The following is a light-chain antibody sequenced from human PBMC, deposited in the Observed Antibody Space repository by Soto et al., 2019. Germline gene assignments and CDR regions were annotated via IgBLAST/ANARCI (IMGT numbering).Light chain of an antibody. CDR1: QSVSTN. J-gene: IGKJ2*01. V-gene: IGKV3-15*01. CDR3: QQYVNWPPTFT. Sequence: EIVMTQSPDTLSVSPGEGVTLSCRASQSVSTNLAWYQQKPGQAPRLLIYSASTRATGIPARFSGSGFGTEFTLAIRSLQSEDFAVYYCQQYVNWPPTFTFGQGTKLEIK. CDR2: SAS.